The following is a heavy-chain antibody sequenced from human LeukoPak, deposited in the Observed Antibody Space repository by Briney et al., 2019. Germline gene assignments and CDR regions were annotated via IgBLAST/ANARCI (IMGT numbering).Heavy chain of an antibody. J-gene: IGHJ4*02. CDR3: ARLRDGSIDY. Sequence: GESLKISCKGSGYNFTSYWISWVRQMPGKGLEWMGGIDPSDSYTNYSPSFQGHVTISTDKSVSTAFLQWSSLKASDTAMYYCARLRDGSIDYWGQGTLVTVSS. CDR2: IDPSDSYT. V-gene: IGHV5-10-1*01. CDR1: GYNFTSYW.